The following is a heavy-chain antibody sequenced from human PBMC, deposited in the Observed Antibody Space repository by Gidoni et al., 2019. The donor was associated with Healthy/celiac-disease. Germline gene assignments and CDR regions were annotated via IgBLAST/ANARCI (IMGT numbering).Heavy chain of an antibody. CDR2: ISGSGGST. CDR1: GFTFSSYA. CDR3: TKGAPYYDFWSGYLGYFDY. J-gene: IGHJ4*02. Sequence: EVKLLESGGGLVQPGGSLRLSCAASGFTFSSYALSWVPQAPGKGLGWVSAISGSGGSTYYADSVKGRFTISRDKSKNTLYLQMNSLRAEDTAVYYCTKGAPYYDFWSGYLGYFDYWGQGTLVTVSS. V-gene: IGHV3-23*01. D-gene: IGHD3-3*01.